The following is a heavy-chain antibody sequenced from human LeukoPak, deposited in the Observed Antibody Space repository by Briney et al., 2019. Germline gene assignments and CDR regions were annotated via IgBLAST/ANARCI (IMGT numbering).Heavy chain of an antibody. CDR2: ISYDGSNK. CDR3: ARGMGEAVLVYFCYFDY. CDR1: GFTFSSYA. D-gene: IGHD3-3*01. V-gene: IGHV3-30*04. Sequence: GGSLRLSCAASGFTFSSYAMQWVGQAPGKGLEGGAVISYDGSNKYYADSVKPLFPISSPNSKHTLYLQMNSLRAEDTAVYYCARGMGEAVLVYFCYFDYWGQGTLLTVSS. J-gene: IGHJ4*02.